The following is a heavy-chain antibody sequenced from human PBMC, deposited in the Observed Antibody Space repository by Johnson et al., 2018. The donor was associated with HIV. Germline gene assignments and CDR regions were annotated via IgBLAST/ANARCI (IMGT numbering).Heavy chain of an antibody. V-gene: IGHV3-30*04. CDR1: GFTLSSYA. Sequence: VQLVESGGGVVQPGRSLRLSCAASGFTLSSYAMHWVRQAPGKGLEWVAVISYDGSNKYYADSVKGRFTISRDNSKNTLYLQMNSLRAEDTAVYYCARESDSSGYYSDAFDIWGQGTMVTVSS. D-gene: IGHD3-22*01. J-gene: IGHJ3*02. CDR3: ARESDSSGYYSDAFDI. CDR2: ISYDGSNK.